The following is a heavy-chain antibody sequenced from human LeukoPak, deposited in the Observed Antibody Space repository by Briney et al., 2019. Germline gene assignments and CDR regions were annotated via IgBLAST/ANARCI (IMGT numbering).Heavy chain of an antibody. J-gene: IGHJ4*02. CDR2: IYSGGST. V-gene: IGHV3-66*01. Sequence: GGSLRLSCAASGFTVSSNYMNWVRQAPGKGLEWVSVIYSGGSTYYADSVKGRFTISRDNSKNTLYLQMNSLRAEDTAVYYCASVAAAGPGDYWGQGTLVTVSS. CDR3: ASVAAAGPGDY. D-gene: IGHD6-13*01. CDR1: GFTVSSNY.